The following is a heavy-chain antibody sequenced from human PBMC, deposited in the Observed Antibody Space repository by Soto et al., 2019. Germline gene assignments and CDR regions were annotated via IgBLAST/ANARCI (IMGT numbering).Heavy chain of an antibody. V-gene: IGHV1-2*02. CDR3: ARDPPPYHNRPRFDY. CDR1: GYTFTGYY. Sequence: QVQLVQSGAEVKKPGASVKVSCKASGYTFTGYYMHWVRQAPGQGLEWMGWINPNSGGTNYAQKFQGRVTMTRDTSISTAYMELSRLRSDDTAVYYCARDPPPYHNRPRFDYWGQGTLDTVSS. J-gene: IGHJ4*02. D-gene: IGHD1-1*01. CDR2: INPNSGGT.